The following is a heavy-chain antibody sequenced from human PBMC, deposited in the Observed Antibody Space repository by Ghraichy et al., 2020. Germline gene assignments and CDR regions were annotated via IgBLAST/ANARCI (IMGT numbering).Heavy chain of an antibody. Sequence: GGSLRLSCAASGFPFSNYWMSWVRQAPGKGLEWMANIKQDGSTKYFVDSVKGRFAISRDNAKNSLYLQMDSLRDEDTAVYYCARIGYSSSSLDYWGQGTLVIVSS. CDR3: ARIGYSSSSLDY. CDR1: GFPFSNYW. D-gene: IGHD6-6*01. J-gene: IGHJ4*02. V-gene: IGHV3-7*04. CDR2: IKQDGSTK.